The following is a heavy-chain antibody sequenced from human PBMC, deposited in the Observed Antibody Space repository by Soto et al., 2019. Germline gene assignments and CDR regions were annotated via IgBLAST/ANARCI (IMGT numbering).Heavy chain of an antibody. J-gene: IGHJ5*02. CDR2: ISGSGGST. V-gene: IGHV3-23*01. CDR1: GCTFSSYA. Sequence: EVQLLESGGGLVHPGGSLRLSCAASGCTFSSYAMSWVRQAPGKGLEWVSAISGSGGSTYYADSVKGRFTISRDNSKNTMYLQMNSLRAEDTALYYCAKDRIVVVPAARDWFDHWCQGPLVTASS. D-gene: IGHD2-2*01. CDR3: AKDRIVVVPAARDWFDH.